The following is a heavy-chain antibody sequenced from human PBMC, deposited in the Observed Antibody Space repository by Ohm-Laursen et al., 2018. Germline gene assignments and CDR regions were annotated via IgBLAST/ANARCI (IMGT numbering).Heavy chain of an antibody. V-gene: IGHV4-61*01. D-gene: IGHD3-22*01. Sequence: TLSLTCTVSGGSVSSGSYYWSWIRQPPGKGLEWIGYIYYSGSTNYNPSLKSRVTISVDTSKNQFSLKLSSVTAADTAVYYCARVGSSGYYPTYYFDYWGQGTLVTVSS. CDR2: IYYSGST. CDR1: GGSVSSGSYY. CDR3: ARVGSSGYYPTYYFDY. J-gene: IGHJ4*02.